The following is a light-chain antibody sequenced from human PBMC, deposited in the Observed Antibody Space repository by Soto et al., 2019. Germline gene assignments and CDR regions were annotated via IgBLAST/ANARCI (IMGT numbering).Light chain of an antibody. CDR2: KDS. J-gene: IGLJ2*01. CDR1: VLAEKH. CDR3: YSAADNIEI. Sequence: SYELTQPSSLSVSPGQTARITCSGDVLAEKHARWYQQKPGQAPVLLIHKDSDRPSGIPERFSGSSSGTTVTLTISGAQVEDEADYYCYSAADNIEIFGGGTKVTVL. V-gene: IGLV3-27*01.